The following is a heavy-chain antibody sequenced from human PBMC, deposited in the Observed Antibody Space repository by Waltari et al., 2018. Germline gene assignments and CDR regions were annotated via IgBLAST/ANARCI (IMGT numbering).Heavy chain of an antibody. Sequence: QLQLQESGPGLVKPSETLSLTCSVSGVSITSNRHYWGWIRQPPGQGLGWIETMAYSGATYSGPSLGSRVTVSRDTSKNQLSLKLVSVTAADTAVYYCATYIGASVGTAAFDVWGQGTMVTVSS. J-gene: IGHJ3*01. CDR1: GVSITSNRHY. V-gene: IGHV4-39*01. D-gene: IGHD5-12*01. CDR3: ATYIGASVGTAAFDV. CDR2: MAYSGAT.